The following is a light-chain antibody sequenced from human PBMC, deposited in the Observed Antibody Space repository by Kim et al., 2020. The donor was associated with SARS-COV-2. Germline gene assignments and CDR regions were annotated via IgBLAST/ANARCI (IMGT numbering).Light chain of an antibody. Sequence: QPVLTQPPSASASLGASVTLTCTLSSGYSNYKVDWYQQRPGKGPRFVMRVGTGVIVGSKGDGIPDRFSVLGSGLNRYLTIKNIQEEDESDYHCGADHGSGSNFVVVFGGGTQLTVL. CDR2: VGTGVIVG. J-gene: IGLJ2*01. CDR1: SGYSNYK. V-gene: IGLV9-49*01. CDR3: GADHGSGSNFVVV.